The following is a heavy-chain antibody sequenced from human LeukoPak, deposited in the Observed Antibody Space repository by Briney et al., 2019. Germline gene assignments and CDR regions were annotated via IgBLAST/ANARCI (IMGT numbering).Heavy chain of an antibody. CDR1: GFTFSRHA. CDR3: AKERDYGPADY. Sequence: GGSLRLSCAASGFTFSRHALSWVRQAPGKGLEWVSTISADGDSTYHADFVKGRFTISRDNSKNTLFLQMNSLRAEDTAIYYCAKERDYGPADYWGQGTLVTVSS. CDR2: ISADGDST. D-gene: IGHD4/OR15-4a*01. J-gene: IGHJ4*02. V-gene: IGHV3-23*01.